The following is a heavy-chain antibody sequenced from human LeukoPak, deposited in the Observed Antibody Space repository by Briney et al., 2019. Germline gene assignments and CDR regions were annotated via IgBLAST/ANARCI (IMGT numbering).Heavy chain of an antibody. V-gene: IGHV4-4*02. Sequence: SGTLSLTCAVSGGSISSSNWWSWVRQPPGKGLEWIGEIYHSGSTNYNPSLKSRVTISVDKSKNQFSLKLSSVTAADTAVYYCARGIVVVPAAQGDWFDSWGQGTLVTVSS. CDR1: GGSISSSNW. CDR3: ARGIVVVPAAQGDWFDS. CDR2: IYHSGST. J-gene: IGHJ5*01. D-gene: IGHD2-2*01.